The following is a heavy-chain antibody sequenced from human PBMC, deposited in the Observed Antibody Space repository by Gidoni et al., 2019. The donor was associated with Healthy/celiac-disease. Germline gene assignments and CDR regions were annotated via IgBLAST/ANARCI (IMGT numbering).Heavy chain of an antibody. J-gene: IGHJ4*02. CDR1: GYTFTYRY. CDR3: ATHTRGYSYGSFDY. V-gene: IGHV1-45*02. Sequence: QMQLVQSGAEVKKTGSSVKVSCKASGYTFTYRYLHWVRQAPGQALEWMGWITPFNGNTNYAQKFQDRVTITRDRSMSTAYMELSSLRSEDTAMYYCATHTRGYSYGSFDYWGQGTLVTVSS. CDR2: ITPFNGNT. D-gene: IGHD5-18*01.